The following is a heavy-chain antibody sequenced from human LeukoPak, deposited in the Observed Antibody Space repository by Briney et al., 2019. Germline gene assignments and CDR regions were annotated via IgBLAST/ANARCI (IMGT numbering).Heavy chain of an antibody. V-gene: IGHV3-7*01. CDR1: GFTFSSSW. J-gene: IGHJ4*02. CDR3: ARDLGIAVAGTLDY. D-gene: IGHD6-19*01. CDR2: IKQVGSEE. Sequence: GGSLRLSCAASGFTFSSSWMYWVRQAPGKGLEWVANIKQVGSEEYYVDSVKGRFTISRDNAKNSLYLQMNSLRAEDTAVYYCARDLGIAVAGTLDYWGQGTLVTVSS.